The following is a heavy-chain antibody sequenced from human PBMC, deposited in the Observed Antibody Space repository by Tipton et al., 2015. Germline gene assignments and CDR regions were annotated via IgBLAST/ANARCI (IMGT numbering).Heavy chain of an antibody. J-gene: IGHJ3*02. CDR2: IYYIGNT. V-gene: IGHV4-59*01. CDR1: GGSISSYY. D-gene: IGHD2/OR15-2a*01. CDR3: ARGTKSLVLLKAFDS. Sequence: TLSLTCTVSGGSISSYYWSWIRQPPGKGLEWIGYIYYIGNTNYNPSLKSRVTISVDTSKNQCSLKLSSVTAADTAVYYCARGTKSLVLLKAFDSWGQGTMLTVSS.